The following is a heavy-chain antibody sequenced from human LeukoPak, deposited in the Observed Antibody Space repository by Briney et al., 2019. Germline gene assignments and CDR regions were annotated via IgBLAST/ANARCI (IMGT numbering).Heavy chain of an antibody. CDR2: IYYSGST. Sequence: SETLSLTCTVSGGSISSSSYYWGWIHQPPGKGLEWIGSIYYSGSTYYNPSLKSRVTISVDTSKNQFSLKPSSVTAADTAVYYCARHKLDSTPSWLDPWGQGTLVTVSS. J-gene: IGHJ5*02. CDR1: GGSISSSSYY. CDR3: ARHKLDSTPSWLDP. V-gene: IGHV4-39*01. D-gene: IGHD3-22*01.